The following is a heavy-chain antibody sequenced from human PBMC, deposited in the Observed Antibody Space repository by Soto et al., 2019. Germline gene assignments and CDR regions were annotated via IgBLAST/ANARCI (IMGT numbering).Heavy chain of an antibody. CDR1: GGSISSGGYY. V-gene: IGHV4-31*03. Sequence: SETLSLTCTVSGGSISSGGYYWSWIRQHPGKGLEWIGYIYYSGSTYYNPSLKSRVTISVDTSKNQFSLKLSSVTAADTAVYYCARGGAESSGYFLYFWGEGTQVTVSS. J-gene: IGHJ4*02. D-gene: IGHD3-22*01. CDR3: ARGGAESSGYFLYF. CDR2: IYYSGST.